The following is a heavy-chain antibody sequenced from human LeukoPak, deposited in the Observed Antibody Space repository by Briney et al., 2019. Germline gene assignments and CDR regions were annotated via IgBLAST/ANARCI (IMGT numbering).Heavy chain of an antibody. V-gene: IGHV4-59*01. CDR1: GGSISSYY. Sequence: HPSETLSLTCTVSGGSISSYYWSWIRQPPGKGLEWIGYIYYSGSTNYNPSLKSRVTISVDTSKNQFSLKLSSVTAADTAVYYCARVPLKLIVGVYFDYWGQGTLVTVSS. J-gene: IGHJ4*02. CDR3: ARVPLKLIVGVYFDY. D-gene: IGHD1-26*01. CDR2: IYYSGST.